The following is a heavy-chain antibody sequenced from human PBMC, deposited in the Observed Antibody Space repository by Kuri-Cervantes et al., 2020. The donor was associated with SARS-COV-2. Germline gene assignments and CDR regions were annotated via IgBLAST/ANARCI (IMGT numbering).Heavy chain of an antibody. CDR3: AKDDTGDYGPTYFDY. J-gene: IGHJ4*02. Sequence: GGSLRLSCAASGLTFNSYWMSWVRQAPGKGLEWVSAISGSDGSTYYADSVKGRFTISRDNSKNTLYLQMNSLRAEDTAVYYCAKDDTGDYGPTYFDYWGQGTLVTVSS. V-gene: IGHV3-23*01. CDR2: ISGSDGST. D-gene: IGHD4-17*01. CDR1: GLTFNSYW.